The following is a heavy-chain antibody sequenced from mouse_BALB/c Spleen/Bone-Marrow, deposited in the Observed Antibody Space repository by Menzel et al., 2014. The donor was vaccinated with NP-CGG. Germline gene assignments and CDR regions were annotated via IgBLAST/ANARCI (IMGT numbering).Heavy chain of an antibody. CDR1: GFTFSNYG. V-gene: IGHV5-6-3*01. CDR3: VRGNYGNYVDYFDF. CDR2: INSNGGST. D-gene: IGHD2-1*01. J-gene: IGHJ2*01. Sequence: EVHLVESGGGLVQPGGSLKLSCAASGFTFSNYGMSWVRQTPVKRLELVATINSNGGSTYYPDSVKGRFTISRDTAKNTLYLQMSSLKSEETAMYYCVRGNYGNYVDYFDFWGQGTTLTVSS.